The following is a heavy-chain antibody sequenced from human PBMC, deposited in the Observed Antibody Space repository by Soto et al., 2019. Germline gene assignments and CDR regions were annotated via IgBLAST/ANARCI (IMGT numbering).Heavy chain of an antibody. V-gene: IGHV4-59*01. J-gene: IGHJ4*02. Sequence: QVQLQESGPGLVKPSETLSLTCTVSGGSISNYFWHWVRQPPGKGLEWIGYIYYSGSSNYNPSLKSRVTIPVYTSKNQFSLKLSSVTAADTAVYYCAASGSNGQCDFWAQGTLVTVSS. D-gene: IGHD3-10*01. CDR1: GGSISNYF. CDR3: AASGSNGQCDF. CDR2: IYYSGSS.